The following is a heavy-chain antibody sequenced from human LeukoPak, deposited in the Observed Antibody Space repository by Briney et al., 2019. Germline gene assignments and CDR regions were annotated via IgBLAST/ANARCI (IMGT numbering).Heavy chain of an antibody. Sequence: ASVKVSCKASGGTFSSYAISWVRQAPGQGLEWMGGIIPIFGTANYAQKFQGRVTITADESTSTAYMELSSLRSEDTAVYYCARDSPYYYGSGSYYNCLDYWGQGTLVTVSS. CDR2: IIPIFGTA. D-gene: IGHD3-10*01. CDR3: ARDSPYYYGSGSYYNCLDY. V-gene: IGHV1-69*13. J-gene: IGHJ4*02. CDR1: GGTFSSYA.